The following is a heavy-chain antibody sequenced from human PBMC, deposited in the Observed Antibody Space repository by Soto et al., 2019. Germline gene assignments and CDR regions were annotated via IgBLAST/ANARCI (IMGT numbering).Heavy chain of an antibody. J-gene: IGHJ6*02. CDR1: GFTFSSYW. CDR3: ARSRDLVVPGRSGMDV. D-gene: IGHD5-12*01. CDR2: IKQDGSEK. V-gene: IGHV3-7*02. Sequence: PGGSLRLSCAASGFTFSSYWMSWVRQAPGKGLEWVANIKQDGSEKYYVDSVKGRFTISRDNAKNSLYLQMSSLRAEDTAVYYCARSRDLVVPGRSGMDVWGQGTTVTVSS.